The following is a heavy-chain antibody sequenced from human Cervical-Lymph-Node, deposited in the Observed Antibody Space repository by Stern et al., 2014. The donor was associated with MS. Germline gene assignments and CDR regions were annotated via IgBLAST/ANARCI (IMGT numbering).Heavy chain of an antibody. CDR1: GFTFPDYY. Sequence: VQLVQSGGGLVKPGGSLRLSCAASGFTFPDYYMTWIRQAPGKGLEWLSFISSSGDTIHYADSVRVRFTISRDNAKNSLYLQMNSLRAEDTAVYYCARALGSYDDSWGQGTLVTVSS. CDR3: ARALGSYDDS. D-gene: IGHD3-10*01. CDR2: ISSSGDTI. J-gene: IGHJ5*01. V-gene: IGHV3-11*01.